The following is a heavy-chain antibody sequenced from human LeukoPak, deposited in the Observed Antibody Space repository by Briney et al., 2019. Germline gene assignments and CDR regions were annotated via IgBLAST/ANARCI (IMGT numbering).Heavy chain of an antibody. CDR3: ARGKEVITMLRGLKPGYYFDY. CDR1: GGSITNYY. Sequence: PSETLSLTCTVSGGSITNYYWSWIRQPPGKGLEWIGYIHYSGSTKYKSSLKSRVTISVDTSKNQFSLKLNSVTAADTAVYYCARGKEVITMLRGLKPGYYFDYCGQGTQVTVSS. J-gene: IGHJ4*02. D-gene: IGHD3-10*01. V-gene: IGHV4-59*01. CDR2: IHYSGST.